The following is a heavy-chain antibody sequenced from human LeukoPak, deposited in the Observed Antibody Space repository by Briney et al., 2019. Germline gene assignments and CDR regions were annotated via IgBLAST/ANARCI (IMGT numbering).Heavy chain of an antibody. CDR1: GYTFSDYY. CDR3: ARADYYDSSGYSY. D-gene: IGHD3-22*01. Sequence: ASVKVSCKXSGYTFSDYYIHWVRQAPGQGLEWMGRINPNSGGTNYAQKFQGRVTTTRDTSISTTYMELSRLRSDDTAVYYCARADYYDSSGYSYWGQGTLVTVSS. J-gene: IGHJ4*02. CDR2: INPNSGGT. V-gene: IGHV1-2*06.